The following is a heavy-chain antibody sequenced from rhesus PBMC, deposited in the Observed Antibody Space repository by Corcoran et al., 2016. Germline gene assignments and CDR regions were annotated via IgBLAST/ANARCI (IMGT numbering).Heavy chain of an antibody. D-gene: IGHD3-9*01. Sequence: QVQLVQSGGDMKQPGASVMLSCNPSGYSFTSYYIHWVRQAPGQGLEWIGVNPPYKRNTGNATNRQGSVTITTDSSTSTAYMELRSLRAEDTGVDYCSRASRGGYFDFWGQGVLVTVSS. CDR1: GYSFTSYY. CDR2: NPPYKRNT. CDR3: SRASRGGYFDF. V-gene: IGHV1-180*01. J-gene: IGHJ4*01.